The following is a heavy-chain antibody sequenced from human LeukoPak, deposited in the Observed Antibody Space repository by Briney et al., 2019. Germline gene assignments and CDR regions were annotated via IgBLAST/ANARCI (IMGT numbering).Heavy chain of an antibody. CDR1: GGSISNSNW. J-gene: IGHJ4*02. D-gene: IGHD4-11*01. CDR3: AKSYSNYPPYFDY. V-gene: IGHV4-4*02. Sequence: PSGTLSLTCAVSGGSISNSNWWSWVRQPPGKGLEWIGEIFYSGSTNYNPSLKSRVTLSLDKSNNQFSLQLSSVTAADTAVYYCAKSYSNYPPYFDYWGQGTLVTVSS. CDR2: IFYSGST.